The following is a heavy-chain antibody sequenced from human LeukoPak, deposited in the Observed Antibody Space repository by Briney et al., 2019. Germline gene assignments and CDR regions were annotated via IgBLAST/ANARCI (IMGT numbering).Heavy chain of an antibody. J-gene: IGHJ4*02. CDR2: IYYSGST. CDR1: GGSISSSSYY. Sequence: SETLSLTCTVSGGSISSSSYYWGWIRQPPGKGLEWIGSIYYSGSTYYNPSLKSRVTISVDTSKNQFSLKLSSVTAADTAVYYCARGWRSRYYLDYWGQGTLVTVSS. D-gene: IGHD5-24*01. V-gene: IGHV4-39*01. CDR3: ARGWRSRYYLDY.